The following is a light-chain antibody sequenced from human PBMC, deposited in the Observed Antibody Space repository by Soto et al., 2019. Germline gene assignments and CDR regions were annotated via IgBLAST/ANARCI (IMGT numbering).Light chain of an antibody. V-gene: IGLV1-40*01. CDR1: SSNIGAGYD. J-gene: IGLJ2*01. CDR3: QSYDSSLSGVG. CDR2: GNS. Sequence: QSVLTQPPSVSGAPGQRVTISCTWSSSNIGAGYDVHWYQQLPGTAPKLLIYGNSNRPSGVPDRFSGSKSGTSASLAITGLQAEDEADYYCQSYDSSLSGVGFGGGTKLPVL.